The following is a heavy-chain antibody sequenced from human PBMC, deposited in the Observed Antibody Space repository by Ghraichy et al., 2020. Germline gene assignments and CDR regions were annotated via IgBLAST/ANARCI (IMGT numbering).Heavy chain of an antibody. V-gene: IGHV3-23*01. D-gene: IGHD5-18*01. J-gene: IGHJ4*02. Sequence: GGSLRLSCVASGFTFSSYAMNWVRQAPGKGLEWVSAISGSGGSTYYADSVKGRFTISRDNSKNTLYLQMNSLRAEDTAVYYCAKVSGIQLWLFYFDNWGQGTLVTVSS. CDR3: AKVSGIQLWLFYFDN. CDR2: ISGSGGST. CDR1: GFTFSSYA.